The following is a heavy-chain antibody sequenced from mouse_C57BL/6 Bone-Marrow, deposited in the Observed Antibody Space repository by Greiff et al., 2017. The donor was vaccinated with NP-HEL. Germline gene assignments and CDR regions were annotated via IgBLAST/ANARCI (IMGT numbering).Heavy chain of an antibody. CDR1: GFNIKDDY. CDR2: IDPENGDT. Sequence: VQLQQSGAELVRPGASVKLSCTASGFNIKDDYMHWVKQRPEQGLEWIGWIDPENGDTEYASKFQGKATITADTSSNTAYLQLSSLTSWDTAVYYCTFDGYYGYWGQGTTLTVSS. D-gene: IGHD2-3*01. CDR3: TFDGYYGY. V-gene: IGHV14-4*01. J-gene: IGHJ2*01.